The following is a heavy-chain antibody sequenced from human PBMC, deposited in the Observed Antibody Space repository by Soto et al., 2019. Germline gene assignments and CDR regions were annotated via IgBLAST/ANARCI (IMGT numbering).Heavy chain of an antibody. CDR3: AREPPRPTDGLNYFDP. V-gene: IGHV1-18*01. D-gene: IGHD1-7*01. J-gene: IGHJ5*02. CDR1: GYTFIHFG. CDR2: ISPFNGHT. Sequence: QIQLVHSETEVKEPGASVKVSCKTSGYTFIHFGISWVRQAPGQGLEWMGWISPFNGHTHYAQKFQCRVTLTTDTSTATAFLELRRLRSDDTAVYYCAREPPRPTDGLNYFDPWGRGTLVTVSS.